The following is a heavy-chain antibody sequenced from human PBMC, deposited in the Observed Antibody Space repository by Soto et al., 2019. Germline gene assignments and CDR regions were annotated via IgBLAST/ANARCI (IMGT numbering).Heavy chain of an antibody. CDR3: AKDIFPAAHYYYYGMDV. Sequence: GGSLRLSCAASGFTFSSYAMSLVRQAPGKGLEWVSAISGSGGSTYYADSVKGRFTISRDNSKNTLYLQMNSLRAEDTAVYYCAKDIFPAAHYYYYGMDVWGQGTTVTVSS. CDR2: ISGSGGST. J-gene: IGHJ6*02. CDR1: GFTFSSYA. D-gene: IGHD6-13*01. V-gene: IGHV3-23*01.